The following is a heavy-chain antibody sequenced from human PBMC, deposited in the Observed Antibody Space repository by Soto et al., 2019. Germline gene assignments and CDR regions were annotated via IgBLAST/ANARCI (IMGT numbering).Heavy chain of an antibody. D-gene: IGHD2-15*01. Sequence: SLRLSCAASGFTFSTYSMNWVRQAPGKGLEWVSCISSSRSYIYYADSVKGRFTISRDNAKSSLYLQMNSLRAEDTAVYYCARDLRSYSGPNTFDIWGQGTMVTVSS. CDR3: ARDLRSYSGPNTFDI. J-gene: IGHJ3*02. V-gene: IGHV3-21*01. CDR2: ISSSRSYI. CDR1: GFTFSTYS.